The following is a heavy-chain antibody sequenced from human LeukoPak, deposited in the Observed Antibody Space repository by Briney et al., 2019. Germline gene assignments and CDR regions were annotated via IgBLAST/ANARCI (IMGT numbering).Heavy chain of an antibody. CDR3: ARNLYSIYRGLDY. V-gene: IGHV5-51*01. CDR2: IYPGDSDT. D-gene: IGHD6-13*01. J-gene: IGHJ4*02. CDR1: GYHFTSYW. Sequence: GESLKISWKGSGYHFTSYWIAWVRQVPGKGLEGMGIIYPGDSDTRYSPSFQGQVTISPDKSIRTAYLQWSSLKASDTAIHYCARNLYSIYRGLDYPGQGALVTVSS.